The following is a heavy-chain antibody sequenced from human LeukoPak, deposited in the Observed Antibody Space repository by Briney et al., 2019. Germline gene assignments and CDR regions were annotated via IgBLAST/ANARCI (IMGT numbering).Heavy chain of an antibody. CDR2: ISHSGST. V-gene: IGHV4-34*01. CDR1: GGSFSGYY. D-gene: IGHD2-15*01. Sequence: SETLSLTCAVYGGSFSGYYWSWIRQPPGKGLEWIGEISHSGSTNYNPSLKSRVTISVDTSKNQFSLKLSSVTAADTAVYYCARGRFLGYCSDGSCYYFDYWGQGTLVTVSS. J-gene: IGHJ4*02. CDR3: ARGRFLGYCSDGSCYYFDY.